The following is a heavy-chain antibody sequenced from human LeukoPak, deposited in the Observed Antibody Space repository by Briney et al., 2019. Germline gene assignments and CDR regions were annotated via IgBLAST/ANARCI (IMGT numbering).Heavy chain of an antibody. CDR2: IYYSGST. Sequence: SETLSLTCTVSGGSISSYYWSWIRQPPGKGLEWIGYIYYSGSTNYNPSLKSRVTISVDTSKNQFSLKLSSVTAADTAVYYCARHIGHYDSSGYYGVLRWYYFDYWGQGTLVTVSS. J-gene: IGHJ4*02. D-gene: IGHD3-22*01. CDR1: GGSISSYY. V-gene: IGHV4-59*08. CDR3: ARHIGHYDSSGYYGVLRWYYFDY.